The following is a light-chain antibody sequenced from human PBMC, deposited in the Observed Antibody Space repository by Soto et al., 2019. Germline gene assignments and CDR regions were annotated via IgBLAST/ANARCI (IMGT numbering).Light chain of an antibody. CDR2: DAS. CDR3: QQRINWPA. V-gene: IGKV3-11*01. J-gene: IGKJ5*01. CDR1: QSVGSY. Sequence: EIVLTQSPATLSLSPGERATLSCRASQSVGSYLAWYQQKPGQAPRLLIYDASTRATGIPARFSGSGSGTDFTLTISSLEPEDFAGYYCQQRINWPAFGQGTRLEIK.